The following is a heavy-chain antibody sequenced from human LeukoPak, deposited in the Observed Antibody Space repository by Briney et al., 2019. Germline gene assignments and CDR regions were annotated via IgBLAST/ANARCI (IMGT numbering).Heavy chain of an antibody. CDR2: INHSGSA. CDR1: GGSFSGYY. CDR3: ARVTKGHYYGSGSSVDWFDP. V-gene: IGHV4-34*01. Sequence: PSETLSLTCAVYGGSFSGYYWSWIRQPPGKGLEWIGEINHSGSANYNPSLKSRVTISVDRSKNQFSLKLSSVTAADTAVYYCARVTKGHYYGSGSSVDWFDPWGQGTLVTVSS. J-gene: IGHJ5*02. D-gene: IGHD3-10*01.